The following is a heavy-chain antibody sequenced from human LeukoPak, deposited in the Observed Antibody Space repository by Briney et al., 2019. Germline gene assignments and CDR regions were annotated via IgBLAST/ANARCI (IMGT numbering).Heavy chain of an antibody. CDR3: ARVGSSGWYADY. CDR2: INAGNGNT. CDR1: GYTFTSYA. D-gene: IGHD6-19*01. V-gene: IGHV1-3*01. J-gene: IGHJ4*02. Sequence: GASVKVSCKASGYTFTSYAMHWVRQAPGQRLEWMGWINAGNGNTKYSQKFQGRVTITRDTSASTAYMELSSLRSEDTAVYYCARVGSSGWYADYWGQGTLVTVSS.